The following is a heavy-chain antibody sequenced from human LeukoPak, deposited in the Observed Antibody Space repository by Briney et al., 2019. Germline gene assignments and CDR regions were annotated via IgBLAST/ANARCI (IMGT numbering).Heavy chain of an antibody. CDR3: ARSAVAGSSLTFDY. V-gene: IGHV3-30-3*01. Sequence: PGGSLRLSCAASGFTFSSYAMHWVRQAPGKGLEWGAVISYDGSNKYYADSVKGRFTISRDNSKNTLYLQMNSLRAEDTAVYYCARSAVAGSSLTFDYWGQGTLVTVSS. CDR2: ISYDGSNK. J-gene: IGHJ4*02. D-gene: IGHD6-19*01. CDR1: GFTFSSYA.